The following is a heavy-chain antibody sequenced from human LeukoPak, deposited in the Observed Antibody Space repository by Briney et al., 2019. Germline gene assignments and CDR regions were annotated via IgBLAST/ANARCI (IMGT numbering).Heavy chain of an antibody. CDR3: TTTNDGGGYQWGDFFDV. J-gene: IGHJ4*02. D-gene: IGHD3-22*01. Sequence: GASVKVSCKASGGTSNSHAISWVRQAPGQGLEWMGRIIPNLGTTNRAQNFQDRVTLTADKSTNTAYIELTSLTSDDTAVSYCTTTNDGGGYQWGDFFDVCGQASLVTVSS. CDR2: IIPNLGTT. CDR1: GGTSNSHA. V-gene: IGHV1-69*04.